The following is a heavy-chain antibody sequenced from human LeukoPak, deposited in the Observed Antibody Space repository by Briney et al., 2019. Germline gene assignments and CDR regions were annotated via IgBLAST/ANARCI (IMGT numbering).Heavy chain of an antibody. CDR1: GFTFSSYA. J-gene: IGHJ4*02. CDR3: AKDYYYDSSGYYSGLDDY. D-gene: IGHD3-22*01. Sequence: PGGSLRLSYAASGFTFSSYAMSWVRQAPGKGLEWVSAISARGGSTYYADSVKGRFSISRDNSKNTLYLQMNSLRAEDTAVYYCAKDYYYDSSGYYSGLDDYWGQGTLVTVSS. CDR2: ISARGGST. V-gene: IGHV3-23*01.